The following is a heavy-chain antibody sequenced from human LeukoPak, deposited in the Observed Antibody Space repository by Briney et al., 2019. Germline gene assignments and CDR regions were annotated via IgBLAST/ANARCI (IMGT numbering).Heavy chain of an antibody. CDR2: ISYDGSNK. V-gene: IGHV3-30*18. D-gene: IGHD3-10*01. CDR1: GFTFSSYG. CDR3: AKAGLLWFGEFVKNNWFDP. J-gene: IGHJ5*02. Sequence: PGRSLRLSCAASGFTFSSYGMHWVRQAPGKGLEWVAVISYDGSNKYYADSVKGRFTISRDNSKNTLYLQMNSLRAEDTAVYYCAKAGLLWFGEFVKNNWFDPWGQGTLVTVSS.